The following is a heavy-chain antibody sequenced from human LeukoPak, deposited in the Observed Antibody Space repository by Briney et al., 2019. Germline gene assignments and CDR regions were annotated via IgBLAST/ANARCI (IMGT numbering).Heavy chain of an antibody. CDR3: AKGLGDYDDFRLGF. D-gene: IGHD4-17*01. V-gene: IGHV3-30*02. CDR2: IPYDGSDK. J-gene: IGHJ4*02. CDR1: IFSFSTFG. Sequence: GGSLRLSCAASIFSFSTFGFHWVRQAPGKGLEWVAFIPYDGSDKYYADSVKGRFTVSRDNSRNTLYLHMNSLRVEDTAVYYCAKGLGDYDDFRLGFWGQGTLVTVSS.